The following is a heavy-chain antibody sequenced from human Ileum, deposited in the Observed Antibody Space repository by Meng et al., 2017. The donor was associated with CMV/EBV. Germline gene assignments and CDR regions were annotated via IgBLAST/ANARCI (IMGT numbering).Heavy chain of an antibody. V-gene: IGHV3-23*01. Sequence: GGSLRLSCAASGFTFSSYAMRWVRQAPGKGLEWVSSISGSGGTTYYADSVKGRFTISRDNSNNTLYLQLNSLRAEDTAVYYCARKGGNGGGCYRPFDPWGQGTLVTVSS. CDR1: GFTFSSYA. CDR3: ARKGGNGGGCYRPFDP. J-gene: IGHJ5*02. CDR2: ISGSGGTT. D-gene: IGHD2-21*01.